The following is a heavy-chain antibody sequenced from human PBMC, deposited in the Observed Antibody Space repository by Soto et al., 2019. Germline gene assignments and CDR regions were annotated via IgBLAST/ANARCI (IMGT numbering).Heavy chain of an antibody. CDR3: ARQEKDGSGSYYKSLSYHYYYYMDV. CDR2: IYPGDSDT. V-gene: IGHV5-51*01. J-gene: IGHJ6*03. D-gene: IGHD3-10*01. Sequence: GESLKISCKGSGYSFTSYWIGWVRQMPGKGLEWMGIIYPGDSDTRYSPSFQGQVTISADKSISTAYLQWSSLKASDTAMYYCARQEKDGSGSYYKSLSYHYYYYMDVWGKGTTVTVSS. CDR1: GYSFTSYW.